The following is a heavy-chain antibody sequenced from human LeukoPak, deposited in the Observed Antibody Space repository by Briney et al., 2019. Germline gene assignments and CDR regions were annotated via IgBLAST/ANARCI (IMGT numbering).Heavy chain of an antibody. CDR2: IYYSGST. Sequence: PSETLSLTCTVSGGSISSYYWSWIRQPPGKGLEWIGYIYYSGSTNYNPSLKSRVTISVDTSKNQFSLKLSSVTAADTAVYYCARGRGGSSDYYYYYYMDVWGKGTTVTVSS. CDR1: GGSISSYY. J-gene: IGHJ6*03. D-gene: IGHD1-26*01. V-gene: IGHV4-59*01. CDR3: ARGRGGSSDYYYYYYMDV.